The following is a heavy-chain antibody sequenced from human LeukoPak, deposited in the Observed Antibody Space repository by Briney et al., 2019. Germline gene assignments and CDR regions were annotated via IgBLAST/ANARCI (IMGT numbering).Heavy chain of an antibody. V-gene: IGHV3-15*01. Sequence: PGGSLRLSCAASGFTFSTYAVNWVRQAPGKGLEWVGRIKSETDGGTADYAAPVRDKVFISRDDSENTLYLQMNSLKTEDTAVYYCITDVFPDNSEWRGFFQHWGQGTLVTVSS. CDR2: IKSETDGGTA. J-gene: IGHJ1*01. CDR3: ITDVFPDNSEWRGFFQH. D-gene: IGHD6-19*01. CDR1: GFTFSTYA.